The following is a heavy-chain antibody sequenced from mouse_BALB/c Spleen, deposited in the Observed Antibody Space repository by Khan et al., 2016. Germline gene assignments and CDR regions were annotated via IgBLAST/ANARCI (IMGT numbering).Heavy chain of an antibody. CDR1: GYTFTNYG. CDR2: INTYTGEP. D-gene: IGHD2-4*01. CDR3: ARHYDYAPFAY. J-gene: IGHJ3*01. Sequence: QIQLVQSGPELKKPGETVKISCKASGYTFTNYGMNWVKQAPGKGLKWMGWINTYTGEPTYADDFKGRVAFSSEPSASTAYLQINNLKNEDTATYFCARHYDYAPFAYWGQGTLVTVSA. V-gene: IGHV9-3-1*01.